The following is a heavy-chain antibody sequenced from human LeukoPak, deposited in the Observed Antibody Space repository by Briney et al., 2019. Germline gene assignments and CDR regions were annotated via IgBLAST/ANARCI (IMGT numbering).Heavy chain of an antibody. Sequence: VASVKVSCKASGYTFTSSGISWVRQAPGQGLEWMGWISAYNGNTNYAQKLQGRVTMTTDTSTSTAYMELRSLRSDDTAVYYCARRLRPLDSSANDYWGQGTLVTVSS. CDR1: GYTFTSSG. J-gene: IGHJ4*02. V-gene: IGHV1-18*01. D-gene: IGHD3-22*01. CDR3: ARRLRPLDSSANDY. CDR2: ISAYNGNT.